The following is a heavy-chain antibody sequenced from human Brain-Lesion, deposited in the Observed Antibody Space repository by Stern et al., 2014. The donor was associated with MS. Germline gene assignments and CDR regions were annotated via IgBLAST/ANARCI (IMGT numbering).Heavy chain of an antibody. D-gene: IGHD5-12*01. Sequence: EVQLVESGGGLVQPGGSLRLSCAASGSTVANEYMSWVRQAPGKGPERVSLIYASGTTAYADSVKGRFIISRHNSENTLSLQMNSLRPEDTAVYYCAREGGDDDDYYGLDVWGPGTTVTVSS. CDR1: GSTVANEY. CDR3: AREGGDDDDYYGLDV. CDR2: IYASGTT. J-gene: IGHJ6*02. V-gene: IGHV3-53*04.